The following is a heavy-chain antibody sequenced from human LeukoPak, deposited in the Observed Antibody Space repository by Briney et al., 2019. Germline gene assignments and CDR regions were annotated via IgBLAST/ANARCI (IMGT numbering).Heavy chain of an antibody. D-gene: IGHD1-26*01. J-gene: IGHJ4*02. Sequence: SETLSLTCTVSGGSISSYYWSWIRQPPGKGLEWIGYIYYSGSTNYNPSLKSRVTIPVDTSKNQFSLKLSSVTAADTAVYYCARKVGGTSLHYFDYWGQGTLVTVSS. V-gene: IGHV4-59*01. CDR3: ARKVGGTSLHYFDY. CDR1: GGSISSYY. CDR2: IYYSGST.